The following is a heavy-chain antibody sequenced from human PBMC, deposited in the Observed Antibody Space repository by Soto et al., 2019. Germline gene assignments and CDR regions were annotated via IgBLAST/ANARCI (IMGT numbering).Heavy chain of an antibody. Sequence: QVLLQESGPGLVKPSQTLSVTCTVSGASISRGSYYWSWVRHHPGKGLEWIGYIHDSGTTYYNPSLKSRILISLDTSSNQFSLKLTSVTAADTAVYYCARRSPPVTTRSFDFWGQGLTVTVSS. CDR1: GASISRGSYY. D-gene: IGHD4-17*01. J-gene: IGHJ3*01. V-gene: IGHV4-31*03. CDR3: ARRSPPVTTRSFDF. CDR2: IHDSGTT.